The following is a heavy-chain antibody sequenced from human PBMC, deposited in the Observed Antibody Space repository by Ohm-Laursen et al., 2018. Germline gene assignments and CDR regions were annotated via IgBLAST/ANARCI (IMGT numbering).Heavy chain of an antibody. J-gene: IGHJ4*02. CDR1: GFTFDDYA. Sequence: SLRLSCAASGFTFDDYAMHWVRQAPGKGLEWVSGISWNSGSIGYADSVKGRFTISRDNAKNSLYLQMNSLRAEDTALYYCAKDITIFGVAISGYFDYWGQGTLVTVSA. D-gene: IGHD3-3*01. CDR3: AKDITIFGVAISGYFDY. CDR2: ISWNSGSI. V-gene: IGHV3-9*01.